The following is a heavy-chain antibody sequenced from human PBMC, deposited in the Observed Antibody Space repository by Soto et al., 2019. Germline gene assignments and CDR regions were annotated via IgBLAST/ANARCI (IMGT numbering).Heavy chain of an antibody. CDR2: TYYRSKWYY. D-gene: IGHD2-21*01. J-gene: IGHJ4*02. V-gene: IGHV6-1*01. CDR1: GDSVSIYSGA. Sequence: PSQTLSLTCVISGDSVSIYSGAWNWIRQSPSRGLEWLGRTYYRSKWYYDYAESVKSRIIISVDTSKNQFSLQLNSVTPEDAAVYCCANDPAYSLDYWGQGTQVTVSS. CDR3: ANDPAYSLDY.